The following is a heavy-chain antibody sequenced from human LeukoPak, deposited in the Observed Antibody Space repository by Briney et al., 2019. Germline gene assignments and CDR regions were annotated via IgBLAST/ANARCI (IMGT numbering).Heavy chain of an antibody. D-gene: IGHD1-26*01. V-gene: IGHV4-59*12. CDR2: IYYSGST. CDR3: ARGLRRRWELPKRGGYFDY. CDR1: GGSIGGYY. J-gene: IGHJ4*02. Sequence: SETLSLTCAVSGGSIGGYYWSWIRQPPGKGLEWIGYIYYSGSTKYNPSLKSRVTISVDTSKNQFSLKLSSVTAADTAVYYCARGLRRRWELPKRGGYFDYWGQGTLVTVSS.